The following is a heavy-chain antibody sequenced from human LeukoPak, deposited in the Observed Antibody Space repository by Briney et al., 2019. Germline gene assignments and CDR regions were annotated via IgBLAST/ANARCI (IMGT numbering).Heavy chain of an antibody. Sequence: MPSETLSLTCTLSGGSIRSGGYYWSWIRQHPGKGLEWIGYIYYSGSTYYTPSLKSRVTISVDTSKNQFSLKLSSVTAADTAVYYCASYCGGDCYLIEPSYYFDYWGQGTLVTVSS. D-gene: IGHD2-21*02. V-gene: IGHV4-31*03. CDR1: GGSIRSGGYY. J-gene: IGHJ4*01. CDR2: IYYSGST. CDR3: ASYCGGDCYLIEPSYYFDY.